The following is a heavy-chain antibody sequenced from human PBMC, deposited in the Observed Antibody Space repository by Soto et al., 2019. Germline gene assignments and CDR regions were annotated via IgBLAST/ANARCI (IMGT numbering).Heavy chain of an antibody. D-gene: IGHD3-9*01. V-gene: IGHV4-59*08. CDR1: GGSRIYSY. Sequence: SEPLSLTCTVSGGSRIYSYWSWIRLLPGKGLGWVGYIYYSGSTSYNPSLRRRVIMSVDTSKRQFSLQLKSVTAADTAIYYCARTVLGPDILADQFVDYYYYMDVWGQGTTVTVSS. CDR2: IYYSGST. J-gene: IGHJ6*03. CDR3: ARTVLGPDILADQFVDYYYYMDV.